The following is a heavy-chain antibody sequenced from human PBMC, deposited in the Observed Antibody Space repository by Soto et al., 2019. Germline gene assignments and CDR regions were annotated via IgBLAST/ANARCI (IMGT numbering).Heavy chain of an antibody. CDR1: GYTFTSYA. Sequence: QVQLVQSGAEVKKPGASVKVSCKASGYTFTSYATHWVRQAPGQRLEWMGWINAGNGNTNYAQKLQGRVTMTTDTSTSTAYMELRSLRSDDTAVYYCAREEGWIPYYDDGWFDPWGQGTLVTVSS. CDR3: AREEGWIPYYDDGWFDP. J-gene: IGHJ5*02. D-gene: IGHD3-22*01. V-gene: IGHV1-3*01. CDR2: INAGNGNT.